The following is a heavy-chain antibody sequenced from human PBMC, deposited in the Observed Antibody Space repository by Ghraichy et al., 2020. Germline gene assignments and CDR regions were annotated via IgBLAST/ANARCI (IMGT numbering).Heavy chain of an antibody. CDR1: GFTFSSYA. Sequence: GGSLRLSCAASGFTFSSYAMSWVRQAPGKGLEWVSAISGSGGSTYYADSVKGRFTISRDNSKNTLYLQMNSLRAEDTAVYYCAKDQTTNPIVVVPAALDYWGQGTLVTVSS. V-gene: IGHV3-23*01. J-gene: IGHJ4*02. CDR2: ISGSGGST. D-gene: IGHD2-2*01. CDR3: AKDQTTNPIVVVPAALDY.